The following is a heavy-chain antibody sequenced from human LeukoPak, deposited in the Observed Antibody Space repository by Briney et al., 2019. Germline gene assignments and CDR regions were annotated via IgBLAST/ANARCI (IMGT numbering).Heavy chain of an antibody. V-gene: IGHV3-7*03. CDR3: ARDGGPFDS. J-gene: IGHJ4*02. D-gene: IGHD2-15*01. CDR1: GFTFRSYW. Sequence: GGSLRLSCAASGFTFRSYWMSWVRQAPGKGPEWVANINQDGSERYYVDSVKGRFTISRDNAKKSVYVQMNSLRAEDTAVYYSARDGGPFDSWGQGTLVTVSA. CDR2: INQDGSER.